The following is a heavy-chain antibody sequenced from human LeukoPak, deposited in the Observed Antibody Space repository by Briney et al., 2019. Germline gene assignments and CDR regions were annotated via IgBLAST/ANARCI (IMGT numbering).Heavy chain of an antibody. CDR2: ARDKAHSYTT. Sequence: PGGSLRLSCAASGFTFSDYYIDWVRQAPGKGLEWVGRARDKAHSYTTEYAASVKGRFTISRDDSKNSLYLQMNSLKVEDTAMYFCTRGYSGSRHDAFNIWGQGTMVTVSS. CDR3: TRGYSGSRHDAFNI. CDR1: GFTFSDYY. J-gene: IGHJ3*02. V-gene: IGHV3-72*01. D-gene: IGHD1-26*01.